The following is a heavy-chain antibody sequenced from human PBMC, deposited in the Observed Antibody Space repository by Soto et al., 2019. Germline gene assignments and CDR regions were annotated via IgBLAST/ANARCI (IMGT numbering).Heavy chain of an antibody. V-gene: IGHV4-59*08. CDR2: IYYDGTA. J-gene: IGHJ5*02. D-gene: IGHD3-22*01. CDR3: ARLGAYYQSLDP. Sequence: PSATLSRTCTGCGGSFSPNYWSWIHQPPGKGLEWVGYIYYDGTARHNPSLKSRVTISLETSKSQFSLRLTSVTAADTAVYYCARLGAYYQSLDPWGPGTLVTVSS. CDR1: GGSFSPNY.